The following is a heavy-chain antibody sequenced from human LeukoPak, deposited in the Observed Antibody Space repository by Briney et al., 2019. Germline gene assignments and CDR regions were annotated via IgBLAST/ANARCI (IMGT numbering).Heavy chain of an antibody. CDR2: IFHSGTT. J-gene: IGHJ3*02. V-gene: IGHV4-4*02. CDR3: ARSAADTNAFDI. CDR1: AASISSGNW. D-gene: IGHD6-13*01. Sequence: SETLSLTCGVSAASISSGNWWSWVRQPPGKGLEWIGEIFHSGTTNYNPSLKSRVTISVDKSKNQFSLQLTSVTAADTAVYYCARSAADTNAFDIWGQGTLVTVSS.